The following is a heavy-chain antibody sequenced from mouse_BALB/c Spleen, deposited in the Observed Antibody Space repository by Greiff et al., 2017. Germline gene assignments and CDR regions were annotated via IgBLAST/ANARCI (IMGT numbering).Heavy chain of an antibody. CDR3: ARAGTTVGYSLPFAY. D-gene: IGHD1-1*01. CDR2: IYPGDGDT. Sequence: QVQLQQSGPELVKPGASVKISCKASGYAFSSSWMNWVKQRPGQGLEWIGRIYPGDGDTNYNGKFKGKATLTADKSSSTAYMQLSSLTSVDSAVYFCARAGTTVGYSLPFAYWGQGTLVTVSA. J-gene: IGHJ3*01. V-gene: IGHV1-82*01. CDR1: GYAFSSSW.